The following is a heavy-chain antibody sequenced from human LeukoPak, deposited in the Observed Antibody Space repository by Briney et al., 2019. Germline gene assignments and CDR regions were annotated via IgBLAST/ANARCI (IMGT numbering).Heavy chain of an antibody. CDR1: GFTFSSYA. CDR2: MSGSVGST. CDR3: AKGRVVVAATALFDY. V-gene: IGHV3-23*01. D-gene: IGHD2-15*01. Sequence: GGSLRLSCAASGFTFSSYAMSWVRQAPGKGLEWVSAMSGSVGSTYYADSVRGRFTISRDNSKSTLFLQMNSLRAEDTAVYYCAKGRVVVAATALFDYWGQGTLVTVSS. J-gene: IGHJ4*02.